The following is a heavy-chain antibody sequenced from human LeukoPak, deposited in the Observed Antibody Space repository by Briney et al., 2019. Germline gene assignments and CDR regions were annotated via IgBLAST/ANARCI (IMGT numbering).Heavy chain of an antibody. D-gene: IGHD5-18*01. V-gene: IGHV4-59*12. J-gene: IGHJ4*01. CDR3: ARGRGGYSYGYDDY. CDR2: IYYSENT. CDR1: GGYISSYY. Sequence: SDTLSLTCTVSGGYISSYYWSWIRQPPGKGLEWVGYIYYSENTNFNPSLKRRVTISVDTSKNQFSLELSSVTAADTAVYYCARGRGGYSYGYDDYWGQGTLVTVSS.